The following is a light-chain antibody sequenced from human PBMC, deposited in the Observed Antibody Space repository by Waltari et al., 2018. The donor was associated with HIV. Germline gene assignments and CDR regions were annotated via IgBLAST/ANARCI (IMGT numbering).Light chain of an antibody. Sequence: QSVLTQTPSASGTPGQRVTISCSGSTSDIGNTYVYWFQHFPGTPPKVLIYKNDQRPSGVSDRFSASKSGTSASLAISGLRTEDESDFYCAAWDDIRSGWIFGGGTKLTVL. CDR1: TSDIGNTY. J-gene: IGLJ2*01. CDR3: AAWDDIRSGWI. CDR2: KND. V-gene: IGLV1-47*01.